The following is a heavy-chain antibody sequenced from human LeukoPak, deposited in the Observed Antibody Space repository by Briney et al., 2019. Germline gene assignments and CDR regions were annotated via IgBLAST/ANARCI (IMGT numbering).Heavy chain of an antibody. Sequence: SLRLSCATSGFTFDDYAMHWVRQAPGKGLEWVSGISWNSGSIGYADSVKGRFTISRDNAKNSLYLQMNSLRAEDTALYYCAKDRGVRGAVDWGQGTLVTVSS. CDR2: ISWNSGSI. CDR3: AKDRGVRGAVD. J-gene: IGHJ4*02. D-gene: IGHD3-10*01. V-gene: IGHV3-9*01. CDR1: GFTFDDYA.